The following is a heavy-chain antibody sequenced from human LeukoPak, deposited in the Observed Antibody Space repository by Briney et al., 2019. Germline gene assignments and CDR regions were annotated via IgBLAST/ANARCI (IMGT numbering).Heavy chain of an antibody. Sequence: ASVKVSCKASGYTFTGYYMHWVRQAPGQGLEWMGWINPNSGGTNYAQKFQGRVTMTRDTSISTAYMELSRLRSDDTAVYYCAGDDFVRRIGREPSDAFDIWGQGTMVTVSS. CDR1: GYTFTGYY. V-gene: IGHV1-2*02. CDR2: INPNSGGT. D-gene: IGHD3/OR15-3a*01. CDR3: AGDDFVRRIGREPSDAFDI. J-gene: IGHJ3*02.